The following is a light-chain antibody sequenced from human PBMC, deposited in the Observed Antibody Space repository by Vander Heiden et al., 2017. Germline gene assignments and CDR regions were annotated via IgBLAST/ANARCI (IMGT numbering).Light chain of an antibody. CDR2: AAS. CDR1: QSIDTY. Sequence: DIQMTQSPSSLSASVGDRVTITCRASQSIDTYLNWYHQKPGKAPRLLIFAASSLQSGVPSRFSGSGSGTDFTLTINRLQPEDFATYYCQQRDSTPITFGGGTKVEIK. J-gene: IGKJ4*01. CDR3: QQRDSTPIT. V-gene: IGKV1-39*01.